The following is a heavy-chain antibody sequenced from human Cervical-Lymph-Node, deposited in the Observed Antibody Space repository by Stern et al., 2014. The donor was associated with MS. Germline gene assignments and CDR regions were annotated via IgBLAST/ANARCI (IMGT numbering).Heavy chain of an antibody. J-gene: IGHJ4*02. CDR1: GYSFTGYC. Sequence: VQLVESGAEVNKPGASVKVSCKASGYSFTGYCLHWVRQAPGQGLEWMGRINPKSGGTNYTQKFQGRVTMTRDTSITTAILEVSDLKSDDTAVYYCARVSRLGVPGLWGQGTLVTVSS. CDR2: INPKSGGT. V-gene: IGHV1-2*06. CDR3: ARVSRLGVPGL. D-gene: IGHD3-3*01.